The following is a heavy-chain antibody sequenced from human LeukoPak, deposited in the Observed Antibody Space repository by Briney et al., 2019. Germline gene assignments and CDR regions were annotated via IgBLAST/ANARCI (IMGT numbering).Heavy chain of an antibody. V-gene: IGHV1-2*02. CDR3: ARSPFYGDLV. CDR1: GYTFTGYY. D-gene: IGHD4-17*01. J-gene: IGHJ4*02. Sequence: ASVTVSCKASGYTFTGYYMHWVRQAPGQGLEWMGWINPNSGGTNYAQKFQGRVTMTRDTSISTAYMELSRLRSDDTAVYYCARSPFYGDLVWGQGTLVTVSS. CDR2: INPNSGGT.